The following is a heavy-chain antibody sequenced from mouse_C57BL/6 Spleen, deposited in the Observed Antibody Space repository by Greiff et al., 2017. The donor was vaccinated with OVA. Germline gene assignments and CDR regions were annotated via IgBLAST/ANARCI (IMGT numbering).Heavy chain of an antibody. V-gene: IGHV1-69*01. D-gene: IGHD1-1*01. J-gene: IGHJ4*01. CDR1: GYTFTSYW. CDR3: ALTVVASYYAMDY. CDR2: IAPSDSYT. Sequence: QVQLQQSGAELVMPGASVKLSCKASGYTFTSYWMHWVKQRPGQGLEWIGEIAPSDSYTNYNQKFKGKSTLTVDKSSSTAYMQLSSLTSEDSAVYYCALTVVASYYAMDYWGQGTSVTVSS.